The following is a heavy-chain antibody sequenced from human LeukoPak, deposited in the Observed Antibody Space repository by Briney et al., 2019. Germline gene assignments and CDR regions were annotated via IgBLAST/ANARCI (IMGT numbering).Heavy chain of an antibody. J-gene: IGHJ4*02. CDR1: GFTFNTYA. D-gene: IGHD3-16*01. Sequence: GGSLRLSCAASGFTFNTYAMHWVRQAPGKGLEYVSGISSNGDTTDYAKSVKGRFSISRDNSKDTLYLQMGSLTADDMAVYYCARSWGVGGTNEIDYWGQGALVTVSS. CDR3: ARSWGVGGTNEIDY. CDR2: ISSNGDTT. V-gene: IGHV3-64*01.